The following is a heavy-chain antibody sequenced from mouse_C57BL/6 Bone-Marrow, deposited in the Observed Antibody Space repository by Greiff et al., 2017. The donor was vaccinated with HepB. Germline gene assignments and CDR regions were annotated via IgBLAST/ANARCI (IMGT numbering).Heavy chain of an antibody. CDR3: SHYYGSPGYFDV. CDR2: IHPNSGST. CDR1: GYTFTSYW. V-gene: IGHV1-64*01. Sequence: VQLQQSGAELVKPGASVKLSCKASGYTFTSYWMHWVKQRPGQGLEWIGMIHPNSGSTNYNEKFKSKATLTVDKSSSTAYMQLSSLTSEDSAVYYCSHYYGSPGYFDVWGTGTTVTVSS. D-gene: IGHD1-1*01. J-gene: IGHJ1*03.